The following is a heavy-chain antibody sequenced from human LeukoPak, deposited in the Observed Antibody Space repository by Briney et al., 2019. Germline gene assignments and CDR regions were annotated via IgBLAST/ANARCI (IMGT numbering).Heavy chain of an antibody. D-gene: IGHD3-16*01. CDR3: ARGGHGPYDY. CDR2: IYYSGST. CDR1: GGSISSYY. Sequence: PSETLSLTCPVYGGSISSYYWSWIRQPPGKGLEWIGYIYYSGSTNYNPSLKSRVTISVDTSKNQFSLKLSSVTAADTAVYYCARGGHGPYDYWGQGTLVTVSS. J-gene: IGHJ4*02. V-gene: IGHV4-59*01.